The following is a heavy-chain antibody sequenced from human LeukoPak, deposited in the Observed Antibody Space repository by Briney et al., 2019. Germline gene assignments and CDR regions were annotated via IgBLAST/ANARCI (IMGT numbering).Heavy chain of an antibody. CDR2: INPSGGST. CDR3: ARDPAGYGGNSFDY. D-gene: IGHD4-23*01. V-gene: IGHV1-46*03. Sequence: ASVKVSCKASGYTFTGYHIHWVRQAPGQGLEWMGIINPSGGSTSYAQKFQGRVTMTRDTSASTVYMELSSLRSEDTAVYYCARDPAGYGGNSFDYWGQGTLVTVSS. CDR1: GYTFTGYH. J-gene: IGHJ4*02.